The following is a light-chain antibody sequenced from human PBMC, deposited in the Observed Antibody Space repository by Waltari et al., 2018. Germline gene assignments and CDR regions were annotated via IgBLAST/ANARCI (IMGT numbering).Light chain of an antibody. CDR1: ESVSSSY. CDR3: HRYGRSYT. J-gene: IGKJ2*01. Sequence: VLTQSPGTLSLSPGERATLSCRANESVSSSYLAWYQHKPGQAPRLLIYGASSRVAGIPERFRGSGSGTDFTLTISRLEPEDFAVYYCHRYGRSYTFGQGTKLEIK. V-gene: IGKV3-20*01. CDR2: GAS.